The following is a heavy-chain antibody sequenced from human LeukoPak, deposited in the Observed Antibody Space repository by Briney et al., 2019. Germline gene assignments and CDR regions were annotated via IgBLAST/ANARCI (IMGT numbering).Heavy chain of an antibody. CDR1: GGSISSYY. J-gene: IGHJ4*02. CDR3: ARDPYYGSGSYAHTPYYFDY. V-gene: IGHV4-59*01. D-gene: IGHD3-10*01. Sequence: SETLSLTCTVSGGSISSYYWSWIRQAPGKGLEWIGYIYYSGSINYNPSLRSRVTISLDTTKNQFSLKLSSVTAADTAVYYCARDPYYGSGSYAHTPYYFDYWGQGTLVTVSS. CDR2: IYYSGSI.